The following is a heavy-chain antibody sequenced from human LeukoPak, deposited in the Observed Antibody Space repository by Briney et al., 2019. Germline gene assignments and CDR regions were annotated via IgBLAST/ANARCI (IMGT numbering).Heavy chain of an antibody. CDR1: GYTFTGYY. V-gene: IGHV1-2*02. J-gene: IGHJ4*02. Sequence: ASVKVSCKASGYTFTGYYMHWVRQAPGQGLEWMGWINPNSGGTNYAQKFQGRVTMTTDTSTSTVYMELRRLTSDDSAVYYCARGSELLFWGQGTLVAVSS. CDR2: INPNSGGT. CDR3: ARGSELLF. D-gene: IGHD1-26*01.